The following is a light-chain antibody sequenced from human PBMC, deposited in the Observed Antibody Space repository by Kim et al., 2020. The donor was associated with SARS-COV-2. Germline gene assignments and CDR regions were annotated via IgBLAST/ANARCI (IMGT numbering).Light chain of an antibody. CDR3: QQTDSFPWT. J-gene: IGKJ1*01. V-gene: IGKV1-12*01. CDR2: EAS. CDR1: QGISDW. Sequence: ASVGDRVTIACRASQGISDWLAWYQQQPGKAPKLLIYEASSLQSGVPSRFSGSGSGTDFTLTISSLQPEDFATYYCQQTDSFPWTFGQGTKVDIK.